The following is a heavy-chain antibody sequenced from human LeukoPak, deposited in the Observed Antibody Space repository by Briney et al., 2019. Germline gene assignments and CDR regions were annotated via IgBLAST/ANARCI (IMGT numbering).Heavy chain of an antibody. D-gene: IGHD3-10*01. CDR2: IWYDGSNK. V-gene: IGHV3-33*01. CDR3: ARGAYGSGTYHDFDI. Sequence: GGSLRLSCAVSGFTFSSYGMRWVRQAPGKGLGWVAVIWYDGSNKYYVDSVKGRFTISRDNSKNTLYLQMNSLRAEDTAVYYCARGAYGSGTYHDFDIWGEGTMVTVSS. J-gene: IGHJ3*02. CDR1: GFTFSSYG.